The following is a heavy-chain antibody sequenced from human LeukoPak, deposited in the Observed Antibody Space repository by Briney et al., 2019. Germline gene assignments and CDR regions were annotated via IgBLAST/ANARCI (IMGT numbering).Heavy chain of an antibody. CDR1: GFTFSSYS. D-gene: IGHD3-10*01. V-gene: IGHV3-21*01. Sequence: KPGGSLRLSCAASGFTFSSYSMNWVRQAPGKGLEWVSSISSSSSYIYYADSVKGRFTIPRDNAKNSLYLQMNSLRAEDTAVYYCARDGYYGSGSYYLWGQGTLVTVSS. CDR2: ISSSSSYI. J-gene: IGHJ4*02. CDR3: ARDGYYGSGSYYL.